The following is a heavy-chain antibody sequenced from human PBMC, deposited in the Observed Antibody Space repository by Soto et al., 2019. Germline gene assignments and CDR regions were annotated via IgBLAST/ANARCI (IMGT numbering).Heavy chain of an antibody. CDR2: INHSGST. D-gene: IGHD2-15*01. Sequence: QVPLQQWGAGLLKPSETLSLTCAVYGGSFSGYYWSWIRQPPGKGLEWIGEINHSGSTNYNPSLKSRVTISVDTSKNQFSLKLSSVTAADTAVYYCARGRVVVAATRPIKRGWFDPWGQGTLVTVSS. CDR3: ARGRVVVAATRPIKRGWFDP. CDR1: GGSFSGYY. V-gene: IGHV4-34*01. J-gene: IGHJ5*02.